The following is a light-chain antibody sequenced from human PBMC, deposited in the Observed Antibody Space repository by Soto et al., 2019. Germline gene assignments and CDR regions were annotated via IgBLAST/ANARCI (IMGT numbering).Light chain of an antibody. Sequence: EIVLTQSPATVSLSPGERATRSCWASQSLSSYLAWYQQKPGQAPRLLIYDASNRANGIPARFTGSGSGTDFTLTIRSLEPEDFAVYFCQQRAGWPPTFGGGTKVDI. CDR2: DAS. V-gene: IGKV3-11*01. CDR3: QQRAGWPPT. CDR1: QSLSSY. J-gene: IGKJ4*01.